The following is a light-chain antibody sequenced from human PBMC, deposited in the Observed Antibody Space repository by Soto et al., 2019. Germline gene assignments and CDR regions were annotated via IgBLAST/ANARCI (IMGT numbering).Light chain of an antibody. J-gene: IGKJ3*01. Sequence: EIVLTQSPATLSLSPGERATLSCRASQSVSSSSLAWYQQKPGQAPSLLIYGASSRATGIPDRFSGSGSGTDFTLTISRLEPEDFAVYYCKQYGSSVTFGPGNKVDIK. CDR1: QSVSSSS. CDR2: GAS. V-gene: IGKV3-20*01. CDR3: KQYGSSVT.